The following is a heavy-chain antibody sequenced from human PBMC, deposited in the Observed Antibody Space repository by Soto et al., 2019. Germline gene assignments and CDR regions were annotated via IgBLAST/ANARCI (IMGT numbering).Heavy chain of an antibody. V-gene: IGHV2-5*02. D-gene: IGHD2-2*01. CDR3: AHGSCSSADCYPNPYLDY. Sequence: QITLKESGPTLVNPTQTLTLTCTFSGFSLSTTAEGVGWIRQPPGKALEWLALIYWDDDARYSPSLKSRLTIPKDTANNQVVLTMTNVDPVDTATYYCAHGSCSSADCYPNPYLDYWGQGIMVTVSS. J-gene: IGHJ4*02. CDR2: IYWDDDA. CDR1: GFSLSTTAEG.